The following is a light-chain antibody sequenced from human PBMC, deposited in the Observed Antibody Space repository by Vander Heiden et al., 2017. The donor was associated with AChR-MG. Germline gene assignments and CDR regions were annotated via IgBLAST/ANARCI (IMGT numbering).Light chain of an antibody. Sequence: IVLTKTPLSLSVTPGQPASIPGESSRSLLSSEGKTYLVWYLQKPGQAPQLLIYEVFNRFSGVPARFSGSGSGTDFTLKISRVEAEDSGVYYCMQSIQFPITFGGGTKVEIK. J-gene: IGKJ4*01. CDR2: EVF. V-gene: IGKV2D-29*01. CDR3: MQSIQFPIT. CDR1: RSLLSSEGKTY.